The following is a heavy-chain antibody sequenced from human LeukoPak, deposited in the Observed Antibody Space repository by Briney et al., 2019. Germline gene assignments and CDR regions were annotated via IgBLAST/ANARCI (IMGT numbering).Heavy chain of an antibody. Sequence: SVKVSCKASGGTFSSYAISWVRQAPGQGLERMGGIIPIFGTANYAQKFQGRVTITTDESTSTAYMELSSLRSEDTAVYYCASREYSSSFFDYWGQGTLVTVSS. V-gene: IGHV1-69*05. J-gene: IGHJ4*02. CDR3: ASREYSSSFFDY. CDR1: GGTFSSYA. CDR2: IIPIFGTA. D-gene: IGHD6-6*01.